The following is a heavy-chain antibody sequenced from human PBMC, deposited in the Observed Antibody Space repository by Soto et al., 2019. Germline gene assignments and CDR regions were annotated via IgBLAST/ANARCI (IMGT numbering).Heavy chain of an antibody. Sequence: GGSLRLSCAASGFTFSSYAMSWVRQAPGKGLEWVSAISGSGGSTYYADSVKGRFTISRDNSKNTLYLQMNSLRAEDTAVYYCAKDRGRFGELLPFDYWGQGTLVTVSS. D-gene: IGHD3-10*01. CDR1: GFTFSSYA. CDR2: ISGSGGST. V-gene: IGHV3-23*01. J-gene: IGHJ4*02. CDR3: AKDRGRFGELLPFDY.